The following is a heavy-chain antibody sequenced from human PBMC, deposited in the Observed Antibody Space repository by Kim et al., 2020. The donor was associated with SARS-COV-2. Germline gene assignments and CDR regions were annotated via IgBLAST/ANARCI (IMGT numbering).Heavy chain of an antibody. Sequence: SETLSLTCTVSGGSISSSSYYWGWIRQPPGKGLEWIGSIYYSGSTYYNPSLKSRVTISVDTSKNQFSLKLSSVTAADTAVYYCARDITMVRGFDYWGQGTLVTVSS. J-gene: IGHJ4*02. CDR2: IYYSGST. CDR3: ARDITMVRGFDY. CDR1: GGSISSSSYY. D-gene: IGHD3-10*01. V-gene: IGHV4-39*02.